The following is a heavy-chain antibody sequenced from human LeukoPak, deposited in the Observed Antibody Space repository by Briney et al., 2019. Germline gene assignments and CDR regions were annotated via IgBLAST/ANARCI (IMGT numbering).Heavy chain of an antibody. J-gene: IGHJ4*02. V-gene: IGHV3-9*03. CDR1: GFTFDDYA. D-gene: IGHD3-16*01. Sequence: PGRSLRLSCAASGFTFDDYAVHWVRQAPGKGLEWVSGISWNSGSIGYADSVKGRFTISRDNAKNSLYLQMNSLRAEDMALYYCAKAISFTATAPLDYWGQGTLVTVSS. CDR3: AKAISFTATAPLDY. CDR2: ISWNSGSI.